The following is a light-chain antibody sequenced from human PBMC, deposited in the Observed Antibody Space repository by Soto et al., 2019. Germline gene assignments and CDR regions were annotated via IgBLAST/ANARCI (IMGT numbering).Light chain of an antibody. J-gene: IGKJ5*01. CDR3: QQYGSSPYT. V-gene: IGKV3-20*01. Sequence: VLTQSPGTLSLSPGERATLSCRASQSVSRNYLAWYQKKPGQAPRLLIYGASNRATGIPARFSGSGSGTDFTLTISSLQSEDFAVYYCQQYGSSPYTFGQGTRLDIK. CDR1: QSVSRNY. CDR2: GAS.